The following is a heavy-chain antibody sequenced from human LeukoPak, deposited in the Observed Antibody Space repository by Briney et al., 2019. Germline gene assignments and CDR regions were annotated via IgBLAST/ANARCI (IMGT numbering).Heavy chain of an antibody. CDR1: GFTFSSYA. V-gene: IGHV3-23*01. Sequence: GVSLRLSCAASGFTFSSYAMSWVRQAPGKGLEWVSGISGSSASTYYADSVKGRFTISRDNSKNTLYLQMNSLRAEDTAVYSCAKETDYNYIYDFDYWGQGTLVTVSS. CDR2: ISGSSAST. J-gene: IGHJ4*02. CDR3: AKETDYNYIYDFDY. D-gene: IGHD5-24*01.